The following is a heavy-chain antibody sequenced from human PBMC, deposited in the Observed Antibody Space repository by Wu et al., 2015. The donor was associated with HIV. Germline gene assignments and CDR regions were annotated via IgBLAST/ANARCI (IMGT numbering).Heavy chain of an antibody. J-gene: IGHJ4*01. CDR1: GYTFTDYY. V-gene: IGHV1-2*02. Sequence: QVQLVQSGAEVKKLGASVKVSCKASGYTFTDYYIHWVRQAPRQGLEWMGWINPNSGGTNYAQKFQGRVTMTRDTSISTAYMELSRLKYDDTAVYYCASAYSTGWYSDYVGQGTLVTVSS. CDR2: INPNSGGT. D-gene: IGHD6-19*01. CDR3: ASAYSTGWYSDY.